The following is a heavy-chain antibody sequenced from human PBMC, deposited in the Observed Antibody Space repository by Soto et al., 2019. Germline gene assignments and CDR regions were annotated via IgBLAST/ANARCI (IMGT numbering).Heavy chain of an antibody. CDR3: AKHLQYASGCPLHY. D-gene: IGHD6-19*01. V-gene: IGHV3-23*01. CDR2: FDGSVGHT. CDR1: GFSFSSYA. J-gene: IGHJ4*02. Sequence: GSLRLSCAASGFSFSSYAVSWVRQARGKGLEWVSVFDGSVGHTYYTNSVKGRFTISNDNSKNTLFLQMNSLKAEYTAVYFCAKHLQYASGCPLHYWGQGTLVTVSS.